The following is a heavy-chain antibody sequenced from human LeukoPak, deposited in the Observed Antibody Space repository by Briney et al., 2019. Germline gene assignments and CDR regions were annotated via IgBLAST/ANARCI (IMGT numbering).Heavy chain of an antibody. CDR1: GFTVSSNY. J-gene: IGHJ4*02. V-gene: IGHV3-30-3*01. CDR2: ISYDGSNK. D-gene: IGHD3-22*01. Sequence: GGSLRLSCAASGFTVSSNYMSWVRQAPGKGLEWVAVISYDGSNKYYADSVKGRFTISRDNSKNTLYLQMNSLRAEDTAVYYXXXSEVSSGPPIDFWGQGTLVTVSS. CDR3: XXSEVSSGPPIDF.